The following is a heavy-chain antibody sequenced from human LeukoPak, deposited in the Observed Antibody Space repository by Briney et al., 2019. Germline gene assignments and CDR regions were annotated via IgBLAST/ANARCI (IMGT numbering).Heavy chain of an antibody. J-gene: IGHJ4*02. CDR2: IYPGDSDT. CDR3: AIAATDYDDGDYERGYYSDY. D-gene: IGHD4-17*01. V-gene: IGHV5-51*04. CDR1: GYSFTSYW. Sequence: GESLKLSCKGSGYSFTSYWIGWVRHMPGKGLECVGIIYPGDSDTRYRPSFQGQVTIPADKPISPAHQQWRSLKASDTAMYYCAIAATDYDDGDYERGYYSDYWGQGTLVTVSS.